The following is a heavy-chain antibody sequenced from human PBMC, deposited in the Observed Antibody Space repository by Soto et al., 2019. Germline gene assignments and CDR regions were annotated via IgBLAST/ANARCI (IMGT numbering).Heavy chain of an antibody. D-gene: IGHD2-15*01. V-gene: IGHV3-30-3*01. J-gene: IGHJ2*01. CDR3: ARDWDSGGGSYCGSVAL. CDR1: GFSIHTYA. Sequence: QEQLVESGGGVMQPGRSLRLSCAGTGFSIHTYAMHWVRQAPGKGLEWVAIISYAGSAKYYADSVKGRVTFSRDNSKNTMDVHMNSMRLEYTAVYYFARDWDSGGGSYCGSVALWGRGSLFPVSS. CDR2: ISYAGSAK.